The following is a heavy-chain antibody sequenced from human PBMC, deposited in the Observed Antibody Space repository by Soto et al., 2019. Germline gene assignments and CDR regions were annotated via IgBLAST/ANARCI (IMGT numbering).Heavy chain of an antibody. J-gene: IGHJ5*02. Sequence: SCAASGFNFSNHWMHWVRQRPGEGLVWVSRITSDGKSKAYAESVKGRFAISRDNAKNTLYLQMNGLTAEDTAVYYCARESGDWPLNWFDPWGLGTLVTV. CDR1: GFNFSNHW. CDR2: ITSDGKSK. V-gene: IGHV3-74*01. D-gene: IGHD2-21*02. CDR3: ARESGDWPLNWFDP.